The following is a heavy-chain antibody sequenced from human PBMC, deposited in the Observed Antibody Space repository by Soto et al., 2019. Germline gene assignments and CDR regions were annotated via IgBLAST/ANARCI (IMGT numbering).Heavy chain of an antibody. CDR1: GGSFSGYY. J-gene: IGHJ5*02. Sequence: ETLSLTCAVYGGSFSGYYWSWIRQPPGKGLEWIGEINHSGSTNYNPSLKSRVTISVDTSKNQFSLKLSSVTAADTAVYYCARGIRYFDWLTWFDPWGQGTLVTVSS. CDR2: INHSGST. D-gene: IGHD3-9*01. CDR3: ARGIRYFDWLTWFDP. V-gene: IGHV4-34*01.